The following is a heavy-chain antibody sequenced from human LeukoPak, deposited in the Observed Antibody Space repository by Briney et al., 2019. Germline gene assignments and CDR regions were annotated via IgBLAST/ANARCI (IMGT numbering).Heavy chain of an antibody. CDR1: GYTFTSYG. CDR2: ISAYNGNT. V-gene: IGHV1-18*01. CDR3: ARDGSYIGGVIVSGDY. D-gene: IGHD3-16*02. J-gene: IGHJ4*02. Sequence: GASVKVSCKASGYTFTSYGTSWVRQAPGQGLEWMGWISAYNGNTNYAQKLQGRVTMTTDTSTSTAYMELRSLRSDDTAVYYCARDGSYIGGVIVSGDYWGQGTLVTVSS.